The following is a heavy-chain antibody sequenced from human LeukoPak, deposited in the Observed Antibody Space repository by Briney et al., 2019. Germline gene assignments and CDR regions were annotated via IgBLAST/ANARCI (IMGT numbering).Heavy chain of an antibody. Sequence: GGSLRLSCAASGFTFSNAWMRWVRQAPGKGLEWVGRIKSKTDGGTTDYAATVKGRFTISRDDSKNTLYLQMTSLKTEDSAVYYCTTDPHPIAAPSGDSSGWFGYYYYYYMDVWGKGTTVTVSS. D-gene: IGHD6-13*01. CDR1: GFTFSNAW. V-gene: IGHV3-15*01. J-gene: IGHJ6*03. CDR2: IKSKTDGGTT. CDR3: TTDPHPIAAPSGDSSGWFGYYYYYYMDV.